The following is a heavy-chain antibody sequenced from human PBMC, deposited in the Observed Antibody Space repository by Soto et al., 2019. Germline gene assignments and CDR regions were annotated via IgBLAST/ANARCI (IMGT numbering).Heavy chain of an antibody. J-gene: IGHJ6*02. CDR1: GGSISSYY. CDR3: ARGTGYSYGQNYYYYGMDV. CDR2: IYYSGST. Sequence: SETLSLTCTVSGGSISSYYWSWIRQPPGKGLEWIGYIYYSGSTNYNPSLKSRVTISVDTSKNQFSLKLSSVTAADTAVYYCARGTGYSYGQNYYYYGMDVWGRGTTVTVSS. D-gene: IGHD5-18*01. V-gene: IGHV4-59*01.